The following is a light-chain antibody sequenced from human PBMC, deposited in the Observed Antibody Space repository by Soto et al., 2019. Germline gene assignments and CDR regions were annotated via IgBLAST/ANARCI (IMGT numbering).Light chain of an antibody. Sequence: EIVMTQSPATLSVSPGESATLSCRASQRVSSNLAWYQQRPGQAPRLLIYGASTRATGIPARFSGSGSGTEFTLTISSLQSEDFAVYYCQQYNSWPPITFGQGTRLEIK. CDR3: QQYNSWPPIT. V-gene: IGKV3-15*01. J-gene: IGKJ5*01. CDR2: GAS. CDR1: QRVSSN.